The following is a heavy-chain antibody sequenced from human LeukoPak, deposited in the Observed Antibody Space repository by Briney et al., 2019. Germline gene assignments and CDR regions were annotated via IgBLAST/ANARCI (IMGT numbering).Heavy chain of an antibody. D-gene: IGHD3-10*01. CDR2: ISISGGNT. J-gene: IGHJ4*02. CDR3: AKGGVNFDY. Sequence: GGSLRLSCAASGFTFSSYAMSWDRQAPGKGLEWVSTISISGGNTYYADSVKGRFTVSRDNSNNTLYLQMNSLRAEDTAVYYCAKGGVNFDYWGQGTLVTVSS. V-gene: IGHV3-23*01. CDR1: GFTFSSYA.